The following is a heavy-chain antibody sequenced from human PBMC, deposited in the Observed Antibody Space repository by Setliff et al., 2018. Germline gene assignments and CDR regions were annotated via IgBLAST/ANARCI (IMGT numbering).Heavy chain of an antibody. CDR1: GGSFNGYF. J-gene: IGHJ3*01. V-gene: IGHV4-34*01. Sequence: SETLSLTCGVYGGSFNGYFWSWIRQPPWKGLEWIGEISHSRSTSYNPSLKSRLTISVDTSKNQFSLRLNSVTAADTAVYYCARGFSYSESSNYSPDGFDVWGQGTTVTVSS. D-gene: IGHD3-3*01. CDR3: ARGFSYSESSNYSPDGFDV. CDR2: ISHSRST.